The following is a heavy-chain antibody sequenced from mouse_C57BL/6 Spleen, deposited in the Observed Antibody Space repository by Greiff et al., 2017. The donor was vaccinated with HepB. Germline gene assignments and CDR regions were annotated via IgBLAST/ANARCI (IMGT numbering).Heavy chain of an antibody. J-gene: IGHJ2*01. Sequence: QVQLQQPGAELVKPGASVKMSCKASGYTFTSYWITWVKQRPGQGLEWIGDIYPGSGCTNYNEKFKSKATLTVDTSSSTAYMQLSSLTSEDSAVYYCAGRGDICYGHGGDYWGQGTLLTVSS. CDR2: IYPGSGCT. CDR3: AGRGDICYGHGGDY. V-gene: IGHV1-55*01. CDR1: GYTFTSYW. D-gene: IGHD2-2*01.